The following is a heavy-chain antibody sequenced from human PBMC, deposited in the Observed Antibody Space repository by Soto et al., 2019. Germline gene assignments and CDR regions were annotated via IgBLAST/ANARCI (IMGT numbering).Heavy chain of an antibody. V-gene: IGHV3-48*02. Sequence: EVQLVESGGGLVQPGGSLSLSSATSGFILSHCAMNWVRQAPGKGLEWVSYISSSSSVIVYADPVKARYTVSRDNARNSLYLQMNSRRDEDTAVYYCARDLSWGFNWYYSMDVWGKETTGTVSS. J-gene: IGHJ6*03. D-gene: IGHD3-9*01. CDR2: ISSSSSVI. CDR3: ARDLSWGFNWYYSMDV. CDR1: GFILSHCA.